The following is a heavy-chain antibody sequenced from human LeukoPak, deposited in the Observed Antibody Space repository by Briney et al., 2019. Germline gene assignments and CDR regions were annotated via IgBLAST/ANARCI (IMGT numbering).Heavy chain of an antibody. CDR2: INPNSGGT. CDR3: ARGLLDLGAFDI. CDR1: GYTFPGYY. V-gene: IGHV1-2*06. D-gene: IGHD1-26*01. J-gene: IGHJ3*02. Sequence: ASVKVSCKASGYTFPGYYMHWVRQAPGQGLEWMGRINPNSGGTNYAQKFQGRVTMTRDTSISTAYMELSRLRSDDTAVYYCARGLLDLGAFDIWGQGTMVTVSS.